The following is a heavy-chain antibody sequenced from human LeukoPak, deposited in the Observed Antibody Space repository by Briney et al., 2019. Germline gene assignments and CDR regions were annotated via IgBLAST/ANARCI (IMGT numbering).Heavy chain of an antibody. Sequence: SVKVSCKASGGTLSSYAISWVLQAPGQGLEWMGRIIPIFGTANYAQKFQGRVTITTDEPTSTAYMELSSLRSEDTAVYYCARFDIGSKYSSGWLNAFDIWGQGTMVTVSS. CDR2: IIPIFGTA. CDR3: ARFDIGSKYSSGWLNAFDI. V-gene: IGHV1-69*05. D-gene: IGHD6-19*01. J-gene: IGHJ3*02. CDR1: GGTLSSYA.